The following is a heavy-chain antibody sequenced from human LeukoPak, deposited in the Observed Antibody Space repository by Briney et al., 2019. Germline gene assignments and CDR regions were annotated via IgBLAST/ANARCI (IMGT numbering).Heavy chain of an antibody. D-gene: IGHD1-26*01. CDR1: GGSISSSSYY. J-gene: IGHJ4*02. CDR3: ASWNYSGSDY. CDR2: IYYSGST. Sequence: SETLSLTCTVSGGSISSSSYYWGWIRQPPGKGLEWIGSIYYSGSTYYNPSLKSRVTISVDTSKNQFSLKLSSVTAADMAVYYCASWNYSGSDYWGQGTLVTVSS. V-gene: IGHV4-39*01.